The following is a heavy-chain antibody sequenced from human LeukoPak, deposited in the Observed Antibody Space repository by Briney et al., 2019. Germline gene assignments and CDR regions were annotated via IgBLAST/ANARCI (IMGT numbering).Heavy chain of an antibody. D-gene: IGHD6-13*01. CDR1: GGTFSSYA. V-gene: IGHV1-18*01. CDR2: ISADNGNT. Sequence: ASVKVSCKASGGTFSSYAISWVRQAPGQGLEWMGWISADNGNTNYAQKLQGRVTMTTDTSTSTAYMELRSLRSDDTAVYYCARDGAGIAAAGTEMDYWGQGTLVTVSS. J-gene: IGHJ4*02. CDR3: ARDGAGIAAAGTEMDY.